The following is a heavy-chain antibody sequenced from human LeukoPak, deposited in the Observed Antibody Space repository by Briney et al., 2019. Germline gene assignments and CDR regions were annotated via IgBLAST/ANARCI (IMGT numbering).Heavy chain of an antibody. Sequence: GRSLRLSCAASGFTFSYYGIHWVRQAPCKGLECVSVIWYDVSNKYYADSVKARFTISRDNSKNPLYLQMNSLRVEDTAVYYCATDRGLYSSGWYFFQYWGQGTLVTVSS. V-gene: IGHV3-33*01. CDR1: GFTFSYYG. J-gene: IGHJ1*01. D-gene: IGHD6-19*01. CDR2: IWYDVSNK. CDR3: ATDRGLYSSGWYFFQY.